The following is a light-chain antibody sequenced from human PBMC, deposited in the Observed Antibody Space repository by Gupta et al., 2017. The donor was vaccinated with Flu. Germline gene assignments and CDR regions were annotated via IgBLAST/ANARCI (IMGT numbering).Light chain of an antibody. CDR3: SSHASRVNWV. CDR1: IIDAGRSNR. Sequence: QSAPTQPRPVSGSPGLSVTIPCPGTIIDAGRSNRVSWFEQRPGNAPTLLLYDVTERTSGVPGRFAASYAGTTAFPTISGLQADDDAYYYCSSHASRVNWVFGPGTKVTVL. CDR2: DVT. V-gene: IGLV2-11*01. J-gene: IGLJ1*01.